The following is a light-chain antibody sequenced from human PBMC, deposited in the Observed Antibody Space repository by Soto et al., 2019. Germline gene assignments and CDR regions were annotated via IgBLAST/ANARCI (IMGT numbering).Light chain of an antibody. CDR2: GSN. V-gene: IGLV1-40*01. J-gene: IGLJ2*01. CDR3: QSFDLSLSAVI. Sequence: QSAVTQPPSVSGAPGQTVTISCTGSSSNIGAGYDVHWYQQFPGTAPKLLISGSNNRPSGVPHRFSGSKSGTSASLAITGRQPEDDANYYCQSFDLSLSAVILGGGTKLTVL. CDR1: SSNIGAGYD.